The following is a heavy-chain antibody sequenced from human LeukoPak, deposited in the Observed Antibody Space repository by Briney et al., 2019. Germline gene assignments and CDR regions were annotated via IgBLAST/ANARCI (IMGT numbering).Heavy chain of an antibody. CDR3: ARALDSSSSRYQAFEE. Sequence: TAGSLTLTCSASGFTFSNYWMSWIRQAPGKGLEWVANIKQDESEKYYVDSVKGRFTISRDNAKSSLYLQMNSLRAEDTAVYYCARALDSSSSRYQAFEEWGQGTLVTVSS. CDR1: GFTFSNYW. J-gene: IGHJ4*02. V-gene: IGHV3-7*01. CDR2: IKQDESEK. D-gene: IGHD2-2*01.